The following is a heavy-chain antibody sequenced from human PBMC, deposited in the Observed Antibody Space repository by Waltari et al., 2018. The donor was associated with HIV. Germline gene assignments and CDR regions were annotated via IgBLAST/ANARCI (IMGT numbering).Heavy chain of an antibody. Sequence: EAQLVGSGGGLVHPGGSLRLSCVASGFNFGAYIMNWVRQAPGKWLEWISYISSGERTIHYAYSVRGRFTLSRYSARNSLYLQMNSLRPEDTAVYYCARGDIPYYYGMDVWGQGTTVTVS. CDR3: ARGDIPYYYGMDV. J-gene: IGHJ6*02. CDR1: GFNFGAYI. V-gene: IGHV3-48*01. D-gene: IGHD2-21*01. CDR2: ISSGERTI.